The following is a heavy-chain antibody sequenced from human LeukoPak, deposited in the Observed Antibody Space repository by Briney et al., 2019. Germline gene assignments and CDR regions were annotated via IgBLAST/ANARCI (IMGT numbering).Heavy chain of an antibody. CDR3: LVTTRSRGFDY. V-gene: IGHV3-7*01. D-gene: IGHD1/OR15-1a*01. CDR1: GFTFSSYW. CDR2: KRQDGSVQ. J-gene: IGHJ4*02. Sequence: GGSLRLSCAASGFTFSSYWMSWVRQAPGKGLEWVANKRQDGSVQNYVDSVKGRFTISRDNPKNSVYLQMSSLRAEDTAVYYCLVTTRSRGFDYWGQGTLVAVSS.